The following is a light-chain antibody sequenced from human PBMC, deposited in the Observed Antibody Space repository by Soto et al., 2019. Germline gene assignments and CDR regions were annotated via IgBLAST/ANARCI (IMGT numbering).Light chain of an antibody. CDR1: QSISYY. CDR3: QQYNRSPEA. V-gene: IGKV1-5*01. Sequence: DIEITQSPSTLSASVGDRVTITCRASQSISYYLAWYQKKPGKAPKVLIWNASTLPRGVPSTFCGSGAGADCTRTISSLLHDEVATVYCQQYNRSPEAFGQGTQVEIK. CDR2: NAS. J-gene: IGKJ1*01.